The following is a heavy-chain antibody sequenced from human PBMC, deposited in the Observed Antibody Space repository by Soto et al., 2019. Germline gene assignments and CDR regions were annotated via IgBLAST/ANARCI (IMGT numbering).Heavy chain of an antibody. Sequence: SETLSLTCAVYGGSFSAYYWSWIRQPPGKGLEWIGEINHSGGTSYNPSLKSRVTISVDTSKSQFSLKLTSVTAAERAVYYCARGSVDTGDSRRFYEYWGQGPSATVSA. V-gene: IGHV4-34*01. J-gene: IGHJ4*02. CDR1: GGSFSAYY. CDR3: ARGSVDTGDSRRFYEY. D-gene: IGHD3-22*01. CDR2: INHSGGT.